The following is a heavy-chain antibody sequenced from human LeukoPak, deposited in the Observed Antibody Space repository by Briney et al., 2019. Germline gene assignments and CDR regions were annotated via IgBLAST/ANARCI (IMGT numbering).Heavy chain of an antibody. CDR3: ASLDYGGNPLDGMDV. D-gene: IGHD4-23*01. Sequence: GESLKISCKGSGYSFTSYWIGWVRQMPGKGLEWMGIIYPGDSDTRYSPSFQGQVTVSADKSTSTAYLQWSSLKASDTAMYYCASLDYGGNPLDGMDVWGQGTTVTVSS. J-gene: IGHJ6*02. CDR2: IYPGDSDT. CDR1: GYSFTSYW. V-gene: IGHV5-51*01.